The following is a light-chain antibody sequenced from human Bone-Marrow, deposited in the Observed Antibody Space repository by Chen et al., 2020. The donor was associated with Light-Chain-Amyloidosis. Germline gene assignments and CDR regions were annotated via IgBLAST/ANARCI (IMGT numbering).Light chain of an antibody. CDR3: QSADSSGTYEVI. CDR2: RDT. V-gene: IGLV3-25*03. Sequence: SYELTQPPSVSVSPGQTARITCSGDDLPMKYAYWYQQKPGQAPVLVIHRDTERPSGISERFSGSSSGTTATLTISGVQAEDEDDYHCQSADSSGTYEVIFGGGTKLTVL. CDR1: DLPMKY. J-gene: IGLJ2*01.